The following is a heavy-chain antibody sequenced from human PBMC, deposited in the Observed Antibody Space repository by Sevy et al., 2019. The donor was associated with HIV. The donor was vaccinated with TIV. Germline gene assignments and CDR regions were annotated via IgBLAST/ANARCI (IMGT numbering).Heavy chain of an antibody. CDR2: ITGRGDST. D-gene: IGHD1-26*01. J-gene: IGHJ3*01. Sequence: GGSLRLSCAVSGFTFSSYAMSWVRQAPGKGLEWVSAITGRGDSTYYADSVKGRFTISRDNSKNTLYVQMNSLRAEDTAVYYCAKDVGATGGDAFDLWGQGTLVTVSS. CDR1: GFTFSSYA. CDR3: AKDVGATGGDAFDL. V-gene: IGHV3-23*01.